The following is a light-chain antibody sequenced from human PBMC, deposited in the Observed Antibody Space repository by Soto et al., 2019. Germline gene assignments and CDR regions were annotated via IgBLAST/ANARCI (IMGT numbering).Light chain of an antibody. CDR1: QGISSY. J-gene: IGKJ5*01. V-gene: IGKV1-39*01. Sequence: DIQLTQSPSFLSASVGDRVTITCRASQGISSYLNWYQQKPGKAPKLLIYAASSLQSGVPSRFSGSGSGTDFTLTISSLQPEDFATYYCQQSYSTPPITFGQGTRLEI. CDR3: QQSYSTPPIT. CDR2: AAS.